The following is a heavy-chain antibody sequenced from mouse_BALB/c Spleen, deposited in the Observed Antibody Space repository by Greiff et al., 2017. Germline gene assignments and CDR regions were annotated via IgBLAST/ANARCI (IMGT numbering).Heavy chain of an antibody. J-gene: IGHJ4*01. Sequence: VQLQQSGAELVRPGTSVKISCKASGYTFTHYWLGWVKQRPGHGLEWIGDIYPGGGYTNYNEKFKGKATLTADTSSSTAYMQLSSLTSEDSAVYFCASNYVYAMDYWGQGTSVTVSS. CDR1: GYTFTHYW. CDR2: IYPGGGYT. D-gene: IGHD2-1*01. CDR3: ASNYVYAMDY. V-gene: IGHV1-63*02.